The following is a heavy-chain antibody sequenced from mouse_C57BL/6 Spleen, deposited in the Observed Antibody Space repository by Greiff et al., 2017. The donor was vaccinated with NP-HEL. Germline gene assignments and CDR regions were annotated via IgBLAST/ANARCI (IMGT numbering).Heavy chain of an antibody. CDR1: GYTFTSYW. CDR3: ASYYYEDYFDY. V-gene: IGHV1-64*01. CDR2: IHPNSGST. Sequence: VQLQQPGAELVKPGASVKLSCKASGYTFTSYWMHWVKQGPGQGLEWIGMIHPNSGSTNYNEKFKSKATLTVDKSSSTAYMQLSSLTSEDSAVYYCASYYYEDYFDYWGQGTTLTVSS. J-gene: IGHJ2*01. D-gene: IGHD1-1*01.